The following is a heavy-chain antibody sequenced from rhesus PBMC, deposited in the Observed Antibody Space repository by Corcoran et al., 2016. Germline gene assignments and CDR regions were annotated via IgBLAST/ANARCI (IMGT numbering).Heavy chain of an antibody. CDR2: ITYSGST. Sequence: QVQLQESGPGLVKPSETLSLTCAGSGGSISSGYYYWGWIRQPPGQGLVWIGYITYSGSTSYNPSLKSRVTISRDTSKNQFSLKLSSVTAADTAVYYCTRRSGSYYPFWGQGVLVTVSS. CDR3: TRRSGSYYPF. V-gene: IGHV4-122*02. D-gene: IGHD3-16*01. J-gene: IGHJ4*01. CDR1: GGSISSGYYY.